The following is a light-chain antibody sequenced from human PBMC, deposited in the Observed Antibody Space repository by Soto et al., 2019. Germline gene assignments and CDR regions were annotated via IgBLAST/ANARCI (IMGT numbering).Light chain of an antibody. J-gene: IGKJ1*01. V-gene: IGKV2-30*01. CDR1: QSLVFIDGITY. CDR3: MLASRWPWT. Sequence: DVVLTQSPLSLPGTLGQPASISCRSSQSLVFIDGITYLNWFHQRPGQSPRRLIYKVSNRDSEVPDRFSGSGSSTDFTLKISRGEAEDDGIYYCMLASRWPWTFGQGTTVEI. CDR2: KVS.